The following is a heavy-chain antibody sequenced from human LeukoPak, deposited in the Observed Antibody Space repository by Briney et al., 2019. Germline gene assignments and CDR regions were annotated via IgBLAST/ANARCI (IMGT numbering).Heavy chain of an antibody. Sequence: ASVKVSCKASGYTFTSHGISWVRQAPGQGLEWMGWISAYNGNTNSAQKLQGRVTMTTDTSTSTAYMELRSLRSDDTAVYYCARATKWNCAFDIWGQGTMVTVSS. J-gene: IGHJ3*02. CDR1: GYTFTSHG. CDR3: ARATKWNCAFDI. V-gene: IGHV1-18*01. CDR2: ISAYNGNT. D-gene: IGHD1-7*01.